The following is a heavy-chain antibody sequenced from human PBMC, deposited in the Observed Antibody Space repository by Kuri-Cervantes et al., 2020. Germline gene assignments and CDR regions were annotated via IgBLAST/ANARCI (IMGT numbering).Heavy chain of an antibody. Sequence: GESLKISCVASGFTFSSYWMSWVRQAPGEGLEWVASLNQDGSNTYYLDSVRGRFTVSRDNAKNSLYLQMDSLTAEDTAVYYCATDRGPNTFDYWGQGILVTVSS. CDR1: GFTFSSYW. D-gene: IGHD2/OR15-2a*01. J-gene: IGHJ4*02. V-gene: IGHV3-7*01. CDR3: ATDRGPNTFDY. CDR2: LNQDGSNT.